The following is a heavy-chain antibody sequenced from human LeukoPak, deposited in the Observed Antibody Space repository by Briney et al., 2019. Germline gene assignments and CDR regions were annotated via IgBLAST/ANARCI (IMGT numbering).Heavy chain of an antibody. D-gene: IGHD6-13*01. CDR3: AKDMSSSWYNGLLDY. CDR1: RFTFSSYA. Sequence: PGGSLRLSCAASRFTFSSYAMSWVRQAPGKGLEWVSAISGSGGSTYYADSVKGRFTISRDNSKNTLYLQMNSLRAEDTAVYYCAKDMSSSWYNGLLDYWGQGTLVTVSS. V-gene: IGHV3-23*01. CDR2: ISGSGGST. J-gene: IGHJ4*02.